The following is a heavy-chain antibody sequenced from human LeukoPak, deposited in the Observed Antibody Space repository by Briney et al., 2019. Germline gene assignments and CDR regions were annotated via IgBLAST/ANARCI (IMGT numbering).Heavy chain of an antibody. J-gene: IGHJ4*02. Sequence: VASVKVSCKASGGTFSSYAISWVRQAPGQGLEWMGGIIPIFGTANYAQKFQGRVTITTDESTSTAYMELSSLRSEDTAVYYCARPRGYCSSTSCYTPFDYWGQGTLVTVSS. CDR3: ARPRGYCSSTSCYTPFDY. D-gene: IGHD2-2*01. CDR2: IIPIFGTA. V-gene: IGHV1-69*05. CDR1: GGTFSSYA.